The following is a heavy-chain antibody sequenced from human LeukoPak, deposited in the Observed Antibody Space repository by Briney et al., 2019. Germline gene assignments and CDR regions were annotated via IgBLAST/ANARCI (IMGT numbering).Heavy chain of an antibody. CDR2: INHSGST. CDR1: GGSFSGYY. D-gene: IGHD6-13*01. J-gene: IGHJ4*02. V-gene: IGHV4-34*01. CDR3: ARGRYLTTSGGAAAGFLDY. Sequence: SETLSLTCTVYGGSFSGYYWSWIRQPPGKGLEWIGEINHSGSTHYNPSLKSRVTISVDTSQKQFSLRLTSVTAADTAVYYCARGRYLTTSGGAAAGFLDYWGQGSLVTVST.